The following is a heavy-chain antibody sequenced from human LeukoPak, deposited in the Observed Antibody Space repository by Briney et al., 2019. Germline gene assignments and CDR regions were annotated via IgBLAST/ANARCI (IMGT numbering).Heavy chain of an antibody. CDR2: INPNIGGT. V-gene: IGHV1-2*02. Sequence: ASVKVSCKASGYTFIDYYIHWVRQAPGQGPEWMGWINPNIGGTNYAQKFQGRVTMTRDTSINTAYMELSRLRSDDTAVYYCARDFYYGSGTSLSYYYYYYMDVWGKGTTVTVPS. CDR1: GYTFIDYY. J-gene: IGHJ6*03. D-gene: IGHD3-10*01. CDR3: ARDFYYGSGTSLSYYYYYYMDV.